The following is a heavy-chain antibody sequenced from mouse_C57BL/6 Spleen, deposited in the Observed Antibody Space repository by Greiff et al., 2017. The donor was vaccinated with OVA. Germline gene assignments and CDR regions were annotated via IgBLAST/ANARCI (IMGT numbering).Heavy chain of an antibody. Sequence: VQLQQSGAELVKPGASVKISCKASGYAFSSYWMNWVKQRPGKGLEWIGQIYPGDGDTNYNGKFKGKATLTADKSSSTAYMQLSSLTSEDAAVYFCARDPYSNYGGLDYWGQGTTLTVSS. CDR2: IYPGDGDT. J-gene: IGHJ2*01. CDR1: GYAFSSYW. CDR3: ARDPYSNYGGLDY. V-gene: IGHV1-80*01. D-gene: IGHD2-5*01.